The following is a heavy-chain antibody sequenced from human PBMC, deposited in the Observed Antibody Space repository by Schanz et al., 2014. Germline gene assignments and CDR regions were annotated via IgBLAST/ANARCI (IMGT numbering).Heavy chain of an antibody. CDR3: VTDLQRELLRDDHYYGMDV. CDR2: VCYDGSKK. V-gene: IGHV3-33*01. J-gene: IGHJ6*02. D-gene: IGHD1-26*01. CDR1: GFTFSSYG. Sequence: QVQLVESGGGVVQPGRSLRLSCAASGFTFSSYGMHWVRQVPGKGLEWVAVVCYDGSKKYYADSVKGRFTTSRDNSKNTMYLQMTSLRAEDTAVYYCVTDLQRELLRDDHYYGMDVWGQGTTVTVSS.